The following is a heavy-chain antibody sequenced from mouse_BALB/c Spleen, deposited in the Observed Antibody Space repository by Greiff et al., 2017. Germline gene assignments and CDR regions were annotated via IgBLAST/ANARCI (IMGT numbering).Heavy chain of an antibody. J-gene: IGHJ2*01. Sequence: EVQRVESGGGLVKPGGSLKLSCAASGFTFSSYAMSWVRQTPEKRLEWVASISSGGSTYYPDSVKGRFTISRDNARNILYLQMSSLRSEDTAMYYCARYYRYYFDYWGQGTTLTVSS. V-gene: IGHV5-6-5*01. CDR1: GFTFSSYA. D-gene: IGHD2-14*01. CDR3: ARYYRYYFDY. CDR2: ISSGGST.